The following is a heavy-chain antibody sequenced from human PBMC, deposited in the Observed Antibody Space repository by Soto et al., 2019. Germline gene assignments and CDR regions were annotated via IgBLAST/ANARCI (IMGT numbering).Heavy chain of an antibody. D-gene: IGHD3-22*01. J-gene: IGHJ3*02. CDR2: VIPIIGTT. CDR1: GGTFSTYT. CDR3: AREPSSGPAGGDAFAI. Sequence: QVQLVQSGAEVKKPGSSVKVSCKASGGTFSTYTISWVRQAPGQGLEWVGRVIPIIGTTNYPQKFQGKVTINADKSTSTANMELRSLTSEDTAVYYCAREPSSGPAGGDAFAIWGQGTMVTVSS. V-gene: IGHV1-69*08.